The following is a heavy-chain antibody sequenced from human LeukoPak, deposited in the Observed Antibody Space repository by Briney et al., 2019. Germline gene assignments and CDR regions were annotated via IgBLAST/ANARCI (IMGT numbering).Heavy chain of an antibody. CDR1: GFTFSSYA. D-gene: IGHD6-19*01. CDR3: ARVAEPIAVALGGVDY. Sequence: GGPLRLSCAASGFTFSSYAMHWVRQAPGKGLEYVSAISSNGGSTYYANSVKGRFTISRDNSKNTLYLQMGSLRAEDMAVYYCARVAEPIAVALGGVDYWGQGTLVTVSS. CDR2: ISSNGGST. V-gene: IGHV3-64*01. J-gene: IGHJ4*02.